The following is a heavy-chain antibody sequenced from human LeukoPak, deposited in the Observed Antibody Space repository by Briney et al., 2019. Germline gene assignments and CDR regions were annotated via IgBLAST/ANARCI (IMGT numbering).Heavy chain of an antibody. D-gene: IGHD6-13*01. Sequence: ASVKVSCKASGYTFTSYDINWVRQATGQGLEWMGWMNPNSGNTGYAQKFQGRVTMTRNTSISTAYMELSNLRSEDTAVYYCARDKGSSSSYYYYYGMDVWGQGTTVTVSS. CDR1: GYTFTSYD. J-gene: IGHJ6*02. CDR3: ARDKGSSSSYYYYYGMDV. V-gene: IGHV1-8*01. CDR2: MNPNSGNT.